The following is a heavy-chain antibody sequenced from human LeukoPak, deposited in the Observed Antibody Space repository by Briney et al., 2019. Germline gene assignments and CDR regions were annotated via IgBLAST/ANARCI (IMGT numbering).Heavy chain of an antibody. D-gene: IGHD2-15*01. CDR2: IYPRDSDT. J-gene: IGHJ4*02. CDR3: ARQAVRNLVEPFDY. V-gene: IGHV5-51*01. Sequence: GESLKISCKGSGYSFTSYWIGWVRQMPGKGLEWMGIIYPRDSDTRYSPSFQGQVTISADKSISTAYLQWSSLKASDTAMYHCARQAVRNLVEPFDYWGQGTLVTVSS. CDR1: GYSFTSYW.